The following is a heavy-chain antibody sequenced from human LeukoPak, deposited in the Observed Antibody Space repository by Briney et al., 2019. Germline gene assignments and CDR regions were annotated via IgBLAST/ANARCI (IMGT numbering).Heavy chain of an antibody. CDR2: IKQDGSEK. J-gene: IGHJ5*02. V-gene: IGHV3-7*03. CDR3: ARPDRAAAAGRRGIWFDP. Sequence: GGSLRLSCAASGFTFSSYWMGWVRQAPGKGLEWVANIKQDGSEKYYVDSVKGRFTISRDNAKNSLYLQMNSLRAEDTAVYYCARPDRAAAAGRRGIWFDPWGQGTLVTVSS. D-gene: IGHD6-13*01. CDR1: GFTFSSYW.